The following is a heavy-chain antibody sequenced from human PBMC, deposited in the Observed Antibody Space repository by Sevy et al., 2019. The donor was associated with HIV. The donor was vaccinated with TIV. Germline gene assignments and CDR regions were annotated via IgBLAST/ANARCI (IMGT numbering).Heavy chain of an antibody. D-gene: IGHD4-4*01. V-gene: IGHV4-39*01. CDR3: ARLVYSNYYYFDY. Sequence: SETLSLTCTVSGDSISSSFYYWGWIRQPPGKGLEWIGSIYYSGSTYYDPSLKSRVTVFVDTSKNQFSLNLSSVTAADTAIYYCARLVYSNYYYFDYWGQGTLVTVSS. CDR2: IYYSGST. CDR1: GDSISSSFYY. J-gene: IGHJ4*02.